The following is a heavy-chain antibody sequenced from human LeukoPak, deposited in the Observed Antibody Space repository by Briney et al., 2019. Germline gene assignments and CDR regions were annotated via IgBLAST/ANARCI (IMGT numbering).Heavy chain of an antibody. Sequence: GGTLRLSCAASGFTFSSYWMSWVRQAPGKGLEWVANIKQDGSEKYYVDSVKGRFTISRDNAKNSLYLQMNSLRAEDTAVYYCARTDSYCSGGSCYSSPFDYWGQGTLVTVSS. CDR3: ARTDSYCSGGSCYSSPFDY. V-gene: IGHV3-7*01. CDR1: GFTFSSYW. D-gene: IGHD2-15*01. J-gene: IGHJ4*02. CDR2: IKQDGSEK.